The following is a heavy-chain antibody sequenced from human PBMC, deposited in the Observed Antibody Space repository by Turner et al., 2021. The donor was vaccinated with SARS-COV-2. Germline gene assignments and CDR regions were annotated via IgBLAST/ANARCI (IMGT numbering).Heavy chain of an antibody. CDR1: GGSLSSYY. Sequence: QVQLQESGPGLVKPSEHLSLPCTVAGGSLSSYYWSWIRQPPGKGLEWLGRIYTSGSTNYNTSIKCRVTMSVDTSKTQFSLKLSSVTAADTAVYYCARDRVQLGPVCMDVWGQGTTVTVSS. D-gene: IGHD6-6*01. CDR2: IYTSGST. V-gene: IGHV4-4*07. CDR3: ARDRVQLGPVCMDV. J-gene: IGHJ6*02.